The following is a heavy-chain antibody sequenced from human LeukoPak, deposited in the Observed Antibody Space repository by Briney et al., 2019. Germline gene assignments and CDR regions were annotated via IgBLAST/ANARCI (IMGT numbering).Heavy chain of an antibody. Sequence: SETLSLTCTVSGGSISSSSYYWGWIRQPPGKGLEWIGSIYYSGSTYYNPSLKSRVTISVDTSKNQFSLKLSSVTAADTAVYYCASQRYCSGGSCYSSAFDIWGQGTMVTVSS. CDR3: ASQRYCSGGSCYSSAFDI. CDR2: IYYSGST. CDR1: GGSISSSSYY. J-gene: IGHJ3*02. V-gene: IGHV4-39*01. D-gene: IGHD2-15*01.